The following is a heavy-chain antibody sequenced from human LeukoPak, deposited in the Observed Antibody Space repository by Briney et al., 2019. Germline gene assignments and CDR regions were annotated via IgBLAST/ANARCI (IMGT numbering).Heavy chain of an antibody. CDR1: GFTFSSYG. Sequence: GGSLRLSCAASGFTFSSYGMHWVRQAPGKGLEWVAFIRYDGSNKYYADSVKGRFTISRDNSKNTLYLQMNSLRAEDTAVYYCAKELTPGPADYYDLPGLGYYYYGMDVWGQGTTVTVSS. J-gene: IGHJ6*02. V-gene: IGHV3-30*02. CDR2: IRYDGSNK. D-gene: IGHD3-22*01. CDR3: AKELTPGPADYYDLPGLGYYYYGMDV.